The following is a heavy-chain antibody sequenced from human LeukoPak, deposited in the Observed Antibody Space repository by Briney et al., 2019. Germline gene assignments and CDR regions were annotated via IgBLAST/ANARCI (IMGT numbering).Heavy chain of an antibody. V-gene: IGHV3-9*01. CDR3: AKGDTMVWGYYYGMDV. CDR1: GFTFDDYA. CDR2: ISWNSGSI. J-gene: IGHJ6*02. Sequence: GGSLRLSCAASGFTFDDYAMHWVRQAPGKGLEWVSVISWNSGSIGYADSVKGRFTISRDNAKNSLYLQMNSLRTEDTALYYCAKGDTMVWGYYYGMDVWGQGTTVTVSS. D-gene: IGHD3-10*01.